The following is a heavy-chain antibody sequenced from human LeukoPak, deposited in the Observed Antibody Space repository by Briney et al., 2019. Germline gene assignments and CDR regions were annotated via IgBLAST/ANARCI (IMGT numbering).Heavy chain of an antibody. J-gene: IGHJ4*02. V-gene: IGHV1-2*02. CDR1: GYTFTGYY. CDR2: INPNSGGT. Sequence: ASVKVSCKASGYTFTGYYMHWVRQAPGQGLEWMGWINPNSGGTNYAQKFQGRVTMTRDTSISTAYMELSGLRSDDTAVYYCARGFGYSSSCPDYWGQGTLATVSS. D-gene: IGHD6-13*01. CDR3: ARGFGYSSSCPDY.